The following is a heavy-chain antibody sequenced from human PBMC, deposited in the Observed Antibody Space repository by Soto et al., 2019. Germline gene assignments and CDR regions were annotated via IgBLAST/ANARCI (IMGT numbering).Heavy chain of an antibody. D-gene: IGHD6-13*01. CDR3: ARDLSHDLQHSSSWYAPGY. CDR2: INAGNGNT. CDR1: GYTFTSYA. V-gene: IGHV1-3*01. J-gene: IGHJ4*02. Sequence: ASVKVSCKASGYTFTSYAMHWARQAPGQRLEWMGWINAGNGNTKYSQKFQGRVTITRDTSASTAYMELSSLRSEDTAVYYCARDLSHDLQHSSSWYAPGYWRQGTLVTVSS.